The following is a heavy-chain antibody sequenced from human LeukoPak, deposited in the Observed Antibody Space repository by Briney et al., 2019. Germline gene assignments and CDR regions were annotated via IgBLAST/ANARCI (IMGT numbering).Heavy chain of an antibody. CDR1: GFTFSNSW. Sequence: GGSLRLSCAASGFTFSNSWMHWVRQGPGKGLVWVSRINPDGSTTDYADSVKGRFTISRDNAKNSLYLQMNSLRAEDTAVYYCARDPGNSYDYVLHYWGQGTLVTVSS. J-gene: IGHJ4*02. V-gene: IGHV3-74*01. CDR2: INPDGSTT. CDR3: ARDPGNSYDYVLHY. D-gene: IGHD3-16*01.